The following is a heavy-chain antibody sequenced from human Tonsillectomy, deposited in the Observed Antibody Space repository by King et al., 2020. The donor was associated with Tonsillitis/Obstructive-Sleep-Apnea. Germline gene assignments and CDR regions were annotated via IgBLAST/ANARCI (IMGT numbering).Heavy chain of an antibody. CDR1: GFTFSSYG. Sequence: VQLVESGGGVVQPGRSLRLSCAASGFTFSSYGMHWVRQAPGKGLEWVAVIWYDGSNKYYADSVKGRFTISRDNSKNTLYLQMNSLRAEDTAVYYCARDHHYYDSSGYYYDYWGQGTLVTVSS. CDR3: ARDHHYYDSSGYYYDY. V-gene: IGHV3-33*01. CDR2: IWYDGSNK. D-gene: IGHD3-22*01. J-gene: IGHJ4*02.